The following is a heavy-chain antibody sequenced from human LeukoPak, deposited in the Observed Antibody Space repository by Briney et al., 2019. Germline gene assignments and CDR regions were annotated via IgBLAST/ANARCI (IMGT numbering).Heavy chain of an antibody. D-gene: IGHD3-3*01. CDR1: GFTFSSYW. Sequence: GGSLRLSCAASGFTFSSYWMSWVRQAPGKGLEWVANIKQDGSEKYYVDSVKGRFTISRDNAKNSLYLQMNSLRAEDTAVYYCAREARITIIGVVQLGPKFDPWGQGTLVTVSS. J-gene: IGHJ5*02. CDR2: IKQDGSEK. CDR3: AREARITIIGVVQLGPKFDP. V-gene: IGHV3-7*01.